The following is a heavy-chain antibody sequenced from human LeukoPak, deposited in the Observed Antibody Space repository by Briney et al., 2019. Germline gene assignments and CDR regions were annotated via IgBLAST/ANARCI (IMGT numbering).Heavy chain of an antibody. CDR1: GGSISSYY. V-gene: IGHV4-59*01. D-gene: IGHD6-13*01. Sequence: PSETLSLTCTVSGGSISSYYWSWIRQPPGKGLEWIGYIYYSGSTNYNPSLKSRVTISVDTSKNQFSLKLSSVTAADTAVYYCAGRRPYSSSLYNWFDPWGQGTLVTVSS. J-gene: IGHJ5*02. CDR2: IYYSGST. CDR3: AGRRPYSSSLYNWFDP.